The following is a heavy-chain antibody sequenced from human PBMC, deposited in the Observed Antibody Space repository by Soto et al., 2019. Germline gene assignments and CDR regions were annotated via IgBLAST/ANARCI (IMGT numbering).Heavy chain of an antibody. CDR1: GYTFTYYA. D-gene: IGHD4-17*01. V-gene: IGHV1-3*01. Sequence: QVQLVQSGAEVKKPGASVKVSCKASGYTFTYYAMHWVRQAPGQRLEWMGWINAGNGNTKYSQKFQGRVTITRDTSASTAYMELSSLGSEDTAGYYFARSDGPLGDYWGQGTLVTVSS. J-gene: IGHJ4*02. CDR2: INAGNGNT. CDR3: ARSDGPLGDY.